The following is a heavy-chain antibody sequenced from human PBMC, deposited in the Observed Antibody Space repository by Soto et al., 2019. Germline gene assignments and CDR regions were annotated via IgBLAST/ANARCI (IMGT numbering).Heavy chain of an antibody. D-gene: IGHD4-17*01. CDR3: ARGPDDSDVPRWDY. Sequence: QVQLVQSGAEVKKPGASVRVSCKASGYTFTSSDVYWVLQATGQGLELMGWMNPNTGNTGYAQKFQGRVTMTRNTSITTAYMELSSLRSEDTAVYYCARGPDDSDVPRWDYWGQGTRVTVSS. CDR1: GYTFTSSD. CDR2: MNPNTGNT. V-gene: IGHV1-8*01. J-gene: IGHJ4*02.